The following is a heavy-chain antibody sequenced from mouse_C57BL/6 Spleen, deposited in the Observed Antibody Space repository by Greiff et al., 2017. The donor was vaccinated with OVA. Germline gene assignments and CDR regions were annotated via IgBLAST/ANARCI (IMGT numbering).Heavy chain of an antibody. V-gene: IGHV7-3*01. CDR3: ARSPLTGTYWYFDV. D-gene: IGHD4-1*01. J-gene: IGHJ1*03. Sequence: EVKLMESGGGLVQPGGSLSLSCAASGFTFTDYYMSWVRQPPGKALEWLGFIRNKANGYTTEYSASVKGRFTISRDNSQSILYLQMNALRAEDSATYYCARSPLTGTYWYFDVWGTGTTVTVSS. CDR2: IRNKANGYTT. CDR1: GFTFTDYY.